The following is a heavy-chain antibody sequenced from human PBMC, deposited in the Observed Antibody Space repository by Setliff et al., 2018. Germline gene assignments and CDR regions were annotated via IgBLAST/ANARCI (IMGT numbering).Heavy chain of an antibody. CDR3: ARRSGDRGMTTGWPDDFDY. Sequence: ASVKVSCKASGYIFTRYRITWVRQSPGQGLEWMGWISTRNVDTGYAQKFKGRVTLTTDTSTTTAYMELRSLRSDDTAVYYCARRSGDRGMTTGWPDDFDYWGRGTLVTVSS. V-gene: IGHV1-18*01. CDR2: ISTRNVDT. CDR1: GYIFTRYR. D-gene: IGHD4-17*01. J-gene: IGHJ4*01.